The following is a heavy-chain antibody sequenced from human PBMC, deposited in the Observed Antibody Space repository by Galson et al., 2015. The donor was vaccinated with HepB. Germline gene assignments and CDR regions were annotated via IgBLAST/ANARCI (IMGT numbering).Heavy chain of an antibody. CDR2: ISAYNGNT. D-gene: IGHD3-22*01. Sequence: SVKVSCKAFDYTFSSYGISWVRQAPGQGLEWMGWISAYNGNTNYAHKFQGRVTMTTDTSTSTAYMELRSLRSDDTAVYYCARDTLNYYDSSGYYHFDYWGQGTLVTVSS. V-gene: IGHV1-18*01. J-gene: IGHJ4*02. CDR1: DYTFSSYG. CDR3: ARDTLNYYDSSGYYHFDY.